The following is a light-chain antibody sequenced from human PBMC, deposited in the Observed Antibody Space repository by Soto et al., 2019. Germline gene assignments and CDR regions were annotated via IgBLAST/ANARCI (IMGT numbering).Light chain of an antibody. CDR1: RSDIGSRKS. Sequence: QSVLTQPASVSGSLVQSITISCTGTRSDIGSRKSVSWYQHHPGKAPKLMIYDVNIRPSGVSHRFSGSKSGNAASLTISGLQAEDEADYSCASYTAASTMVFGGGTKVTVL. J-gene: IGLJ2*01. V-gene: IGLV2-14*03. CDR2: DVN. CDR3: ASYTAASTMV.